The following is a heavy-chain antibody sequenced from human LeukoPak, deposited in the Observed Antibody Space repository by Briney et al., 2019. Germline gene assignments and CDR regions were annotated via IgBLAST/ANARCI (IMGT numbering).Heavy chain of an antibody. J-gene: IGHJ5*02. Sequence: GGSLRLSCAASGFTFSSYGMHWVRQAPGQGLEWMGWINPNSGGTNYAQKFQGRVTMTRDTSISTAYMELSRLRSDDTAVYYCAREEVVVSRRWFVDPWGQGTLVTVSS. V-gene: IGHV1-2*02. CDR1: GFTFSSYG. CDR3: AREEVVVSRRWFVDP. D-gene: IGHD3-22*01. CDR2: INPNSGGT.